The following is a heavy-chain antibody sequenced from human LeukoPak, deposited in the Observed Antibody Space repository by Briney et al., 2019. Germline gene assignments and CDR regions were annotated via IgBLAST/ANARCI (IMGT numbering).Heavy chain of an antibody. D-gene: IGHD6-13*01. J-gene: IGHJ5*02. CDR2: IYYSGST. V-gene: IGHV4-59*01. CDR3: ARAPAGTLDL. Sequence: SETLSLTCTVSGGSISSYYWSWIRQPPGKGLEWIGYIYYSGSTNYSPSLKSRVTISIDTSKNQFSLKLSSVTAADTAVYYCARAPAGTLDLWGQGTLVTVSS. CDR1: GGSISSYY.